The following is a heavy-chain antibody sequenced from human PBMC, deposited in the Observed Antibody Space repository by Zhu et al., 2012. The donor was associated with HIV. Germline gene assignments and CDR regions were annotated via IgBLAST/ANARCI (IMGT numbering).Heavy chain of an antibody. D-gene: IGHD3-10*01. CDR2: IYHSGST. CDR1: GGSISSSNW. J-gene: IGHJ5*02. Sequence: QVQLQESGPGLVKPSGTLSLTCAVSGGSISSSNWWSWVRQPPGKGLEWIGEIYHSGSTNYNPSLKSRVTISVDKSKNQFSLKLSSVTAADTAVYYCARVPITMVRGVITAVDQGLGSSWFDPWGQGTLVTVSS. V-gene: IGHV4-4*02. CDR3: ARVPITMVRGVITAVDQGLGSSWFDP.